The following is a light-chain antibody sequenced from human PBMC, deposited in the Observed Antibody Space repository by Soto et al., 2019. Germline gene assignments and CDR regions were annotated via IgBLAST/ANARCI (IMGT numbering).Light chain of an antibody. Sequence: QSALTQPRSVSGYPGQSVTISCAGTSSNIGSYNFVSWYQQHPDKGPKLILFDVTKRPSGVPDRFSGSKSGNTASLTISGLQAEDEADYYCCSYAGTYSDVFGSGTKLTVL. CDR3: CSYAGTYSDV. V-gene: IGLV2-11*01. CDR2: DVT. J-gene: IGLJ1*01. CDR1: SSNIGSYNF.